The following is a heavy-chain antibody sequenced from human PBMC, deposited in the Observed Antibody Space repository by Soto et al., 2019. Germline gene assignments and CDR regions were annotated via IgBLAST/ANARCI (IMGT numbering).Heavy chain of an antibody. CDR1: GYTFTNYD. J-gene: IGHJ5*02. V-gene: IGHV1-8*01. Sequence: QVQLVQSGAEVEKPGASVKVSCKASGYTFTNYDIHWVRQATGQGLEWMGWMNPDSGNTGQSKQFQGRVTMTRDTSISTAYMEMSSLRSEDTAVYYCARGRFRRTWFDPWGQGTLVTVS. CDR2: MNPDSGNT. D-gene: IGHD3-16*01. CDR3: ARGRFRRTWFDP.